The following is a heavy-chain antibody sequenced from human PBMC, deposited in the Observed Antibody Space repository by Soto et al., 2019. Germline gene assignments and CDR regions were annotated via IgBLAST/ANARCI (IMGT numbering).Heavy chain of an antibody. D-gene: IGHD4-17*01. V-gene: IGHV1-18*01. J-gene: IGHJ4*02. Sequence: GASVKVCCKASGYTFNSYGISWVRQAHGQGLEWMGWISAYNGNTNYAQKLQGRVTMTTDTSTSTAYMDLRSLRSDDTSVYYCARSSVDYAPDYWGQGTLVTVSS. CDR3: ARSSVDYAPDY. CDR2: ISAYNGNT. CDR1: GYTFNSYG.